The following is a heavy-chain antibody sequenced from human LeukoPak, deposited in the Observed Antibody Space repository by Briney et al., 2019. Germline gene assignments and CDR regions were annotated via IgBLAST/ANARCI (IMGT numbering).Heavy chain of an antibody. D-gene: IGHD5/OR15-5a*01. CDR1: GFIFSDYY. CDR3: ARVVSSLSAVGFGP. Sequence: GGSLRLSCAASGFIFSDYYMSWIRQAPGKGLEWVSYITSDNTVYYADSVKGRFTISRDNPKNSIYLQMNSLRYEDTAFYYCARVVSSLSAVGFGPWGQGTLVTVSS. CDR2: ITSDNTV. J-gene: IGHJ5*02. V-gene: IGHV3-11*01.